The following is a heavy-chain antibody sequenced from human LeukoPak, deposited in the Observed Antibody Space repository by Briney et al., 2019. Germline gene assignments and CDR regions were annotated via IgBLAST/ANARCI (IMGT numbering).Heavy chain of an antibody. J-gene: IGHJ4*02. CDR3: ARDRGELAEGVLRYFDWAPLVDY. CDR1: GYTFTSYY. V-gene: IGHV1-18*04. D-gene: IGHD3-9*01. CDR2: ISAYNGNT. Sequence: ASVKVSCKASGYTFTSYYMHRVRQAPGQGLEWMGWISAYNGNTNYAQKLQGRVTMTTDTSTTTAYMELRSLRSDDTAVYYCARDRGELAEGVLRYFDWAPLVDYWGQGTLVIVSS.